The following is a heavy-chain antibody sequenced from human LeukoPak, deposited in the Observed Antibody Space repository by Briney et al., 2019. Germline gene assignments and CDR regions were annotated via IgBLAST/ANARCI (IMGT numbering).Heavy chain of an antibody. J-gene: IGHJ4*02. D-gene: IGHD2-2*01. CDR2: IHYSGAT. CDR3: ATLRGSSSAVFDY. Sequence: SETLSLTCTVSSGSISSDYWSWIRQHPGKGLGWIGYIHYSGATNYSPSLNSRATISVDTSKNQFSLNLRPVTAADTAVYYCATLRGSSSAVFDYWGQGTLVTVSS. CDR1: SGSISSDY. V-gene: IGHV4-59*08.